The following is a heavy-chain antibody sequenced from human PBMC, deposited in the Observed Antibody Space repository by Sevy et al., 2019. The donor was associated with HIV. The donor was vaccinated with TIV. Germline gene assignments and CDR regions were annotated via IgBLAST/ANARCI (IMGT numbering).Heavy chain of an antibody. D-gene: IGHD3-3*01. CDR2: ISSSSDYK. CDR1: GFTFSAYN. J-gene: IGHJ4*02. CDR3: ARSIGEGPLRFLECLLPGDY. V-gene: IGHV3-21*01. Sequence: GGCLRLSCAASGFTFSAYNMIWVRRAPGKGLEWVSSISSSSDYKYYADAMKGRFTISRDNAKNSLSLQMDSLRAEDTAVYYCARSIGEGPLRFLECLLPGDYWGQGTLVTVSS.